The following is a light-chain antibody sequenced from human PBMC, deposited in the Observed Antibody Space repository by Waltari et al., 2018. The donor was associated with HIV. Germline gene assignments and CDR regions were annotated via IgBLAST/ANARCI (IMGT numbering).Light chain of an antibody. J-gene: IGLJ2*01. CDR1: SSDVGGYNY. CDR3: CSYAGSYTLV. Sequence: QSALTHPRPVSGSPGQSVTISCTGTSSDVGGYNYVSWYQQHPGKAPKLMSYDVSKRPSGVPDRFSGSKSGNTASLTISGLQAEDEADYYCCSYAGSYTLVFGGGTKLTVL. CDR2: DVS. V-gene: IGLV2-11*01.